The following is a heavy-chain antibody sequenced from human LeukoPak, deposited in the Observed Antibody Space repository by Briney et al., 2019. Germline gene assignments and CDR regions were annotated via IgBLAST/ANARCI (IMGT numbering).Heavy chain of an antibody. CDR2: IYYSGSA. CDR1: SRPISSSNYH. J-gene: IGHJ5*02. V-gene: IGHV4-39*07. CDR3: ARERYIAARLVWFDP. Sequence: PSETLSLPCTVSSRPISSSNYHWAWSRQPPAKGVDWIWSIYYSGSAYYNPSLKSRVTISVDTSKNQFSLKLSSVTAADTAVYYCARERYIAARLVWFDPWGQGTLVTVSS. D-gene: IGHD6-6*01.